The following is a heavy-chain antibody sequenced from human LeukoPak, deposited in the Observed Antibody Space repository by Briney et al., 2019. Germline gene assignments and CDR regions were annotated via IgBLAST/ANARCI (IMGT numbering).Heavy chain of an antibody. CDR3: AREAGLNPEYYFDY. V-gene: IGHV3-21*01. CDR2: ISGSTTDI. D-gene: IGHD2/OR15-2a*01. Sequence: GGSLRLSCAASGFTFTAYTINWVRQAPGKGLEWVSYISGSTTDIYYADSVKGRFTISRDNAKNSLYLQMNSLRAEDTAVYYCAREAGLNPEYYFDYWGQGTLVTVSS. CDR1: GFTFTAYT. J-gene: IGHJ4*02.